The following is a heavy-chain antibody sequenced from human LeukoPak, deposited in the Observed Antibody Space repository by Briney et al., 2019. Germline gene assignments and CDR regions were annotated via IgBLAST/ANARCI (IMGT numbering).Heavy chain of an antibody. J-gene: IGHJ6*02. D-gene: IGHD3-22*01. CDR1: GYTFTGYY. Sequence: GASVKVSCKASGYTFTGYYMHWVRQAPGQGLEWMGRINPNSGGTSYAQKFQGRVTMTRDTSTSTVYMELSSLRSEDTAVYYCARDRPLYYDSSGYSYYYGMDVWGQGTTVTVSS. CDR2: INPNSGGT. V-gene: IGHV1-2*06. CDR3: ARDRPLYYDSSGYSYYYGMDV.